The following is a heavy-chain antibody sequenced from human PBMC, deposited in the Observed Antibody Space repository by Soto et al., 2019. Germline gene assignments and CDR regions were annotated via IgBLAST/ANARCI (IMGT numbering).Heavy chain of an antibody. CDR2: ISYDGSNK. CDR3: AKDLYCSSTSCSWGMDV. V-gene: IGHV3-30*18. CDR1: GFTFSSYG. D-gene: IGHD2-2*01. J-gene: IGHJ6*02. Sequence: GGSLRLSCAASGFTFSSYGMHWVRQAPGKGLEWVAVISYDGSNKYYADSVKGRFTISRDNSKNTLYLQMNSLRAEDTAVYYCAKDLYCSSTSCSWGMDVWGQGTTVTVSS.